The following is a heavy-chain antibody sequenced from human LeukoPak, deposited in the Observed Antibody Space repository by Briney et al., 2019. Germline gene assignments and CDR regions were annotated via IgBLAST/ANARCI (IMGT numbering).Heavy chain of an antibody. Sequence: PSGTLSLTCAVSGDSISTNHWWSWVRQPPGKGLEWIGEVYHSGSTNYNPSLKSRVTMSLDTSTNQFSLKLSSVTAADTAVYYCARGLRYRPDYWGQGTLVTVSS. J-gene: IGHJ4*02. CDR1: GDSISTNHW. CDR3: ARGLRYRPDY. V-gene: IGHV4-4*02. CDR2: VYHSGST. D-gene: IGHD1-26*01.